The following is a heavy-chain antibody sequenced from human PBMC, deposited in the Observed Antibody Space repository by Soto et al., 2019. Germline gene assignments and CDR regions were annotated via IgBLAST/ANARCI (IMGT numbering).Heavy chain of an antibody. J-gene: IGHJ4*02. CDR1: GFNFRAYG. CDR2: IWYDGNNK. V-gene: IGHV3-33*01. Sequence: EGSLRLSCAAAGFNFRAYGMHWVRQAPGKGLEWVSFIWYDGNNKTSAESVRGRFTISRDNPKNTLYLQMTSLRADDTAVYYCARGCSGRSRYSFDXWGQGTLVTVSX. CDR3: ARGCSGRSRYSFDX. D-gene: IGHD2-15*01.